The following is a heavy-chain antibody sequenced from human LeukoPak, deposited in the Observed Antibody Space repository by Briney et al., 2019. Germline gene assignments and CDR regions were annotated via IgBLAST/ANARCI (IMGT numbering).Heavy chain of an antibody. CDR2: VYDNGST. CDR3: ASPRADRSTWYAVDY. Sequence: SETLSLTCAVPGGSVTRSNWWSWVRQSPGKGLEWIGEVYDNGSTNYNPSLKSRVTISVDKSKNQFSLKLTSVTAADTAVYYCASPRADRSTWYAVDYWGQGTLVTVSS. V-gene: IGHV4-4*02. CDR1: GGSVTRSNW. J-gene: IGHJ4*02. D-gene: IGHD2/OR15-2a*01.